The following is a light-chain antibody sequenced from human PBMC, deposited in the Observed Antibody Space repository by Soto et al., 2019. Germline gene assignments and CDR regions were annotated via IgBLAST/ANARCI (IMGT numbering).Light chain of an antibody. J-gene: IGLJ1*01. V-gene: IGLV1-40*01. CDR2: GNS. CDR1: SSKNGGGYD. Sequence: QSSLTQPPPVSGAPGPRVTISCTGGSSKNGGGYDVNRYQQLPGTAPKLLIYGNSNRPSGVPDRFSGSKSGTSASLAITGLQAEDEADYYCQSYDSSLSGSGVFGTGTKVTVL. CDR3: QSYDSSLSGSGV.